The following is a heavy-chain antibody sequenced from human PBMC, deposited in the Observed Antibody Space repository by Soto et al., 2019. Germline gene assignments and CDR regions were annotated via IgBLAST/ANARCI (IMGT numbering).Heavy chain of an antibody. CDR2: ISYDGSNK. J-gene: IGHJ4*02. CDR1: GFTFSSYG. Sequence: QVQLVESGGGVVQPGRSLRLSCAASGFTFSSYGMHWVSQAPGKGLEWVAVISYDGSNKYYADSVKGRFTISRDNSKNTLYLQMNSLRAEDTAVYYCALNARDYFDYWGQGTLVTVSS. CDR3: ALNARDYFDY. V-gene: IGHV3-30*03.